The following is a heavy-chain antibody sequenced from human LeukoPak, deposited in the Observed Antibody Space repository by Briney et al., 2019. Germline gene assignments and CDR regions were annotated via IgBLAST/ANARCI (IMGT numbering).Heavy chain of an antibody. CDR2: INYSGSGT. D-gene: IGHD6-19*01. V-gene: IGHV3-23*01. J-gene: IGHJ5*02. CDR1: GITFTTYA. Sequence: PGGSLRLSCAAPGITFTTYAMTWVRQAPGKGLEWVSSINYSGSGTFYADSVKGRFTISRDNSKDTLYLQMNSLRVEDTAVYYCAKEEYGSGWYKWFGPWGQGTLVTVSS. CDR3: AKEEYGSGWYKWFGP.